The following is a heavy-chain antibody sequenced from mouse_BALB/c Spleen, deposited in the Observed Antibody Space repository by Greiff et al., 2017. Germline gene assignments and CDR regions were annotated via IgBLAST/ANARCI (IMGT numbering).Heavy chain of an antibody. CDR2: IYPGNSDT. V-gene: IGHV1-5*01. CDR1: GYTFTSYW. CDR3: TRARSSPWYFDV. J-gene: IGHJ1*01. Sequence: EVHLVESGTVLARPGASVKMSCKASGYTFTSYWMHWVKQRPGQGLEWIGAIYPGNSDTSYNQKFKGKAKLTAVTSTSTAYMELSSLTNEDSAVYYCTRARSSPWYFDVWGAGTTVTVSS. D-gene: IGHD1-1*01.